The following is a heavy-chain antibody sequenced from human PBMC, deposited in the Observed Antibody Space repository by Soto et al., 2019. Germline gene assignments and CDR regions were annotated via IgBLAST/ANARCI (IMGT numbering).Heavy chain of an antibody. J-gene: IGHJ5*02. V-gene: IGHV4-34*01. CDR3: ARDRSARIVVVPAAMVGWFDP. Sequence: PSETLSLTCAVYGGSFSGYYWSWIRQPPGKGLEWIGEINHSGSTNYNPSLKSRVTISVDTSKNQFSLKLSSVTAADTAVCYCARDRSARIVVVPAAMVGWFDPWGQGTLVTVSS. D-gene: IGHD2-2*01. CDR1: GGSFSGYY. CDR2: INHSGST.